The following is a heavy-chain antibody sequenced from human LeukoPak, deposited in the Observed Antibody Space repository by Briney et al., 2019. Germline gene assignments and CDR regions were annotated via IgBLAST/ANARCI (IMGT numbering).Heavy chain of an antibody. Sequence: PGRSLRLSCAASGFTFDDYAMHWVRQAPGKGLEWVSGISWDSAGIGYADSVEGRFTISRDNAKNSLYLQMNSLRAEDTALYYCAKGYYFDYWGQGTLVTVSS. CDR1: GFTFDDYA. D-gene: IGHD1-14*01. CDR3: AKGYYFDY. J-gene: IGHJ4*02. CDR2: ISWDSAGI. V-gene: IGHV3-9*01.